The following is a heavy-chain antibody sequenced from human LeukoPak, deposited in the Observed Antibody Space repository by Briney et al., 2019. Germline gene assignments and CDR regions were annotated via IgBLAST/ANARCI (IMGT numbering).Heavy chain of an antibody. Sequence: ASVKVSCKASGYTFTSYGISWVRQAPGQGLEWMGWINPNSGGTNYAQKFQGRVTMTRDTSISTAYMELSRLRSDDTAVYYCAKDPLGVVVGATNGLFDPWGQGTLVTVSS. CDR2: INPNSGGT. J-gene: IGHJ5*02. D-gene: IGHD1-26*01. CDR1: GYTFTSYG. V-gene: IGHV1-2*02. CDR3: AKDPLGVVVGATNGLFDP.